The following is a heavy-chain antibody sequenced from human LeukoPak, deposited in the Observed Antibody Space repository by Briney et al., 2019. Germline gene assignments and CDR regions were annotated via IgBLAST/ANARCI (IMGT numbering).Heavy chain of an antibody. V-gene: IGHV3-30*04. CDR1: GFTFSNYA. CDR3: ARDPGYYYYMDV. Sequence: GGSLRLSCAASGFTFSNYALHWVRQAPGKGLEWVAVISYDGSNKYYADSVKGRFTISRDNSKNTLYLQMNSLRAEDTAVYYCARDPGYYYYMDVWGKGTTVTVSS. J-gene: IGHJ6*03. CDR2: ISYDGSNK.